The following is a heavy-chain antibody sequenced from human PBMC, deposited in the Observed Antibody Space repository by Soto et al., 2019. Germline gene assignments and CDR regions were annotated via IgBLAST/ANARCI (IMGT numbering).Heavy chain of an antibody. V-gene: IGHV4-31*03. J-gene: IGHJ5*02. Sequence: TLSLTCTVSGGSISSGGYYWSWIRQHPGKGLEWIGYIYYSGSTYYNPSLKSRVTISVDTSKNQFSLKLSSVTAADTAVYYCARSYYDTTGFAVDPWGQGTLVTVSS. D-gene: IGHD3-22*01. CDR1: GGSISSGGYY. CDR3: ARSYYDTTGFAVDP. CDR2: IYYSGST.